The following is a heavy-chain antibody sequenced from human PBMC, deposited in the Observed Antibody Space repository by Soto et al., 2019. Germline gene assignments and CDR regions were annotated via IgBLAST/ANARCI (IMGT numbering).Heavy chain of an antibody. J-gene: IGHJ4*02. CDR1: GGSVSSGSYY. CDR2: IYYSGST. V-gene: IGHV4-61*01. D-gene: IGHD4-17*01. Sequence: QVHLQESGPGLVEPSETLSLTCTVSGGSVSSGSYYWSWIRQPPGKGLEWIGYIYYSGSTNYNPSLRSRVSVSVDTSKHQFALKLSAVTAAEAAVYDCSRGDYGGNYDYWGQGTLVTVSS. CDR3: SRGDYGGNYDY.